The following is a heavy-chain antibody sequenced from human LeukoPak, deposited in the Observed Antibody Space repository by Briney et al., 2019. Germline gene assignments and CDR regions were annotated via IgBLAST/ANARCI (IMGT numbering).Heavy chain of an antibody. Sequence: ASVKVSCKASGYTFTGYYIHWVRQAPGQGLEWMGWINPNSGGTNYAQKFQGRVTMTRDTSISTAYMELSRLRSDDTAVYYCAREGGIAARRPLDYWGQGTLVTVSS. CDR3: AREGGIAARRPLDY. D-gene: IGHD6-6*01. J-gene: IGHJ4*02. CDR1: GYTFTGYY. CDR2: INPNSGGT. V-gene: IGHV1-2*02.